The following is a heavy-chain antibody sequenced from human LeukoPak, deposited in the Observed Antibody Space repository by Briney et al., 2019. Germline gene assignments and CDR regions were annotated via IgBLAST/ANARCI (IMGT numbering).Heavy chain of an antibody. V-gene: IGHV5-51*01. CDR2: IYPGDSDT. J-gene: IGHJ4*02. CDR3: ARGSIPLDH. D-gene: IGHD2-21*01. CDR1: GYSFTTYW. Sequence: GESLKISCTGFGYSFTTYWIGWVRQMPGKGLEWMGIIYPGDSDTRYSPSFQGQVTISADKSITTAYLQWSSLKASDTTMYYCARGSIPLDHWGQGTLATVSS.